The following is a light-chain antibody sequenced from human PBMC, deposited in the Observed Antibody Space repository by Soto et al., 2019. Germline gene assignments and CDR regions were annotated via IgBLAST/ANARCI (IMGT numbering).Light chain of an antibody. J-gene: IGKJ1*01. V-gene: IGKV3-20*01. CDR2: DVS. CDR1: QSVSSNY. CDR3: QQYGSSPT. Sequence: EIVLTQSPGTLSLSPGDRATLSCRSSQSVSSNYLAWYQQKPDQAPRLVIYDVSGRATGIPDRFSGSGSGTDFTLTISRLEPEDFAVYYCQQYGSSPTFGQGTKVEIK.